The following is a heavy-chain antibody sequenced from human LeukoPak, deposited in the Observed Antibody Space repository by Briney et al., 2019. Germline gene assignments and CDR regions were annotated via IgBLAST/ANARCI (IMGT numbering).Heavy chain of an antibody. D-gene: IGHD2-2*01. CDR3: ARDSIVVVPAAIVY. V-gene: IGHV3-21*01. CDR1: GFTFSSYS. J-gene: IGHJ4*02. Sequence: PGGSLRLSCAASGFTFSSYSMNWVRQAPGKGLEWVSSISSSSSYIYYADSVKGRFTISRDNAKNSLYLQMNSLRAEDTAVYYCARDSIVVVPAAIVYWGQGTLVTVSS. CDR2: ISSSSSYI.